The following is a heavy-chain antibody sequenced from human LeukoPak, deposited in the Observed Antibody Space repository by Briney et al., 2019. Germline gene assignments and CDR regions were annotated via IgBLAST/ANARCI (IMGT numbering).Heavy chain of an antibody. J-gene: IGHJ4*02. V-gene: IGHV1-24*01. CDR1: GYTLTELS. CDR3: ATDRIWFGEFVFGY. Sequence: ASVKVSCKVSGYTLTELSMHWVRQAPGKGLGWMGGFDPEDGETIYAQKFQGRVTMTEDTSTDTAYMELSSLRSEDTAVYYCATDRIWFGEFVFGYWGQGTLVTVSS. D-gene: IGHD3-10*01. CDR2: FDPEDGET.